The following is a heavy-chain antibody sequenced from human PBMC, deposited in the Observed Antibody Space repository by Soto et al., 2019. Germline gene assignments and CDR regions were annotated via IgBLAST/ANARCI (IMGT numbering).Heavy chain of an antibody. V-gene: IGHV3-23*01. CDR1: GFTFSSYA. J-gene: IGHJ3*02. D-gene: IGHD1-26*01. CDR3: AKDPWGGSSLNDAFDI. CDR2: ISGSGGST. Sequence: GGSLRLSCAASGFTFSSYAMSWVRQAPGKGLEWVSAISGSGGSTYYADSVKGRFTISRDNSKNTLYLQMNSLRAEDTAVYYCAKDPWGGSSLNDAFDIWGQGTMVTVSS.